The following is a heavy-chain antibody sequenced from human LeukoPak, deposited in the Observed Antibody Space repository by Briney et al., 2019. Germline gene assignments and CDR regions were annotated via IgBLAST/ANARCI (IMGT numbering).Heavy chain of an antibody. D-gene: IGHD2-8*01. CDR3: AKDTFIGKYCTNGVCSPFDY. V-gene: IGHV3-23*01. J-gene: IGHJ4*02. CDR1: GFTFSSYA. Sequence: GGSLTLSCAGSGFTFSSYAMSWVRQAPGQGLEWVSVISDSGDYTSYADSVRGRFTISRDNSRNTLYLQMISLRPEDTAVYYCAKDTFIGKYCTNGVCSPFDYWGQGTLVTVSS. CDR2: ISDSGDYT.